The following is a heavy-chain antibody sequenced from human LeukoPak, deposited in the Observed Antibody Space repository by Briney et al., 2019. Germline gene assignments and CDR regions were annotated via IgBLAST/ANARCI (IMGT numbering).Heavy chain of an antibody. V-gene: IGHV4-59*08. CDR2: IHYSGST. Sequence: SETLSLTCTVSGGSISSYYWSWIRQPPGKGLEWIGYIHYSGSTNYHPSLQSRVTILVDTSKNQFFLNLSSLTAADTAVYYCARGITGRGRFDPWGQGTLVTVSS. CDR3: ARGITGRGRFDP. D-gene: IGHD1-20*01. CDR1: GGSISSYY. J-gene: IGHJ5*02.